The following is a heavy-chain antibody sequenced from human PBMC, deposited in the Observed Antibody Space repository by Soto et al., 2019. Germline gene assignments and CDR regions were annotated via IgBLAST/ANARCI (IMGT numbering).Heavy chain of an antibody. Sequence: LRLSCAASGFTFSSYDMHWVRQATGKGLEWVSAIGTAGDTYYPGSVKGRFTISRENAKNSLYLQMNSLRAGDTAVYYCARGTGGSVSDYYYYGMDVWGQGTTVTVSS. J-gene: IGHJ6*02. V-gene: IGHV3-13*01. CDR1: GFTFSSYD. CDR3: ARGTGGSVSDYYYYGMDV. D-gene: IGHD1-26*01. CDR2: IGTAGDT.